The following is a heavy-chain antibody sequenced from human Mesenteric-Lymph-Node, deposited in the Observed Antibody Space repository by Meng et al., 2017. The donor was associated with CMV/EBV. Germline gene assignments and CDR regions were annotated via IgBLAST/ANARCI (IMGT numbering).Heavy chain of an antibody. Sequence: QVQRQPWGSGLLKPSETLSRTCAVYGGSFSGYYWSWIRQPPGKGLEWIGEINHSGSTNYNPSLKSRVTISVDTSKNQFSLKLSSVTAADTAVYYCARHQRWLKSEGGFNYWGQGTLVTVSS. J-gene: IGHJ4*02. CDR2: INHSGST. V-gene: IGHV4-34*01. CDR1: GGSFSGYY. CDR3: ARHQRWLKSEGGFNY. D-gene: IGHD4-23*01.